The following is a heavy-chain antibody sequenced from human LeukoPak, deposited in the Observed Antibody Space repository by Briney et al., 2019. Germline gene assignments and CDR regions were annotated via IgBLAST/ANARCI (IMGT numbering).Heavy chain of an antibody. V-gene: IGHV1-2*02. Sequence: ASVKVSCKASGYTFTGYYMHWVRQAPGQGLEWMGWINPNSGGTNYAQKFQGRVTMTTDTSTSTAYMELRSLRSDDTAVYYCARVTGYVMEDYFDYWGQGTLVTVSS. CDR2: INPNSGGT. CDR1: GYTFTGYY. D-gene: IGHD6-13*01. J-gene: IGHJ4*02. CDR3: ARVTGYVMEDYFDY.